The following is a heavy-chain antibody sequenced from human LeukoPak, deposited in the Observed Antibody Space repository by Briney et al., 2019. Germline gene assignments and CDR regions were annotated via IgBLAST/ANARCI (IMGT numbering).Heavy chain of an antibody. CDR2: ISWNGGRT. CDR1: GFTFDDYG. D-gene: IGHD3-10*01. Sequence: PGGSLRLSCAASGFTFDDYGMTWVRQAPGKGLEWVSGISWNGGRTGYADSLRGRFTISRDNAKNSLHLQMNSLRAEDTAVYYCARAHFIRVRGVIRYFDYWGQGTLVTVSS. CDR3: ARAHFIRVRGVIRYFDY. V-gene: IGHV3-20*04. J-gene: IGHJ4*02.